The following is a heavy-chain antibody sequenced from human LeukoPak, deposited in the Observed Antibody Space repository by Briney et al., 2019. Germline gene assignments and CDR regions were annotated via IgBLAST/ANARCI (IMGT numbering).Heavy chain of an antibody. CDR3: ARGSRLTMVRGVINWFDP. D-gene: IGHD3-10*01. CDR1: GGSTSSYY. V-gene: IGHV4-59*01. J-gene: IGHJ5*02. CDR2: IYYSGST. Sequence: SETLSLTCTVSGGSTSSYYWSWIRQPPGKGLEWIGYIYYSGSTNYNPSLKSRVTISVDTSKNQFSLKLSSVTAADTAVYYCARGSRLTMVRGVINWFDPWGQGSLVAVSS.